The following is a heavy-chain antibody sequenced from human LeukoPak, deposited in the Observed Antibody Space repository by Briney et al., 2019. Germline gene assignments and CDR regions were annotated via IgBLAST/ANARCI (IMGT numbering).Heavy chain of an antibody. CDR1: GGTFSNYA. D-gene: IGHD6-13*01. CDR2: IIPILGIA. V-gene: IGHV1-69*04. CDR3: ARVPIAAAADFDY. J-gene: IGHJ4*02. Sequence: SVKVSCKASGGTFSNYAITWVRQAPGQGLEWMGRIIPILGIANYAQKLQGRVTMTTDTSTSTAYMELRSLRSDDTAVYYCARVPIAAAADFDYWGQGTLVTVSS.